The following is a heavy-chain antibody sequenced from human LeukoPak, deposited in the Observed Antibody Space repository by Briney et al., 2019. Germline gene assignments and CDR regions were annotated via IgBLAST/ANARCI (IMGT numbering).Heavy chain of an antibody. D-gene: IGHD2-15*01. CDR2: IIPIFGTA. CDR3: ARAEEAVVAANYYYYGMDV. CDR1: GGTFSSYA. Sequence: SVKVSCKASGGTFSSYAISWVRQAPGQGLEWMGGIIPIFGTANYAQKFQGRVTITADKSTSTAYMELSSLRSEDTAVYYCARAEEAVVAANYYYYGMDVWGKGTTVTVSS. V-gene: IGHV1-69*06. J-gene: IGHJ6*04.